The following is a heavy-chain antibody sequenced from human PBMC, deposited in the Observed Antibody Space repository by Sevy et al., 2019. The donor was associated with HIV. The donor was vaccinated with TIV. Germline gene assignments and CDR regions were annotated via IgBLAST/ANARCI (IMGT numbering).Heavy chain of an antibody. J-gene: IGHJ6*02. V-gene: IGHV4-39*01. Sequence: SETLSLTCTVSGGSISSSSYYWGWIRQPPGKGLEWIGSIYYSGSTYYNPSLKSRVTISVDTSTNQFSLKLSSVTAADTAVYYCARQVVDTAYYYYYYGMDVWGQGTTVTVSS. CDR3: ARQVVDTAYYYYYYGMDV. CDR2: IYYSGST. D-gene: IGHD5-18*01. CDR1: GGSISSSSYY.